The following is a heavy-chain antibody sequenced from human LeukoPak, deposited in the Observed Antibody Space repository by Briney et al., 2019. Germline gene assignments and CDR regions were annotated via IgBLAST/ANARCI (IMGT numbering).Heavy chain of an antibody. CDR3: VRDTGSGWDFDY. J-gene: IGHJ4*02. D-gene: IGHD6-19*01. CDR1: GFTFNAYA. V-gene: IGHV3-43*02. CDR2: VKGDGVTT. Sequence: GGSLRLSCAASGFTFNAYAIHWVRQAPGKGLEWVSLVKGDGVTTDYANSVRGRFTVSRDNSKNSLYLQMSNLRTEDTALYYCVRDTGSGWDFDYWGQGTLVTVSS.